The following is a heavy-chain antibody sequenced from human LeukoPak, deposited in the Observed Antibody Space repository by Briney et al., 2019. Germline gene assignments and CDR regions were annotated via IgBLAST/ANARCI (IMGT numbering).Heavy chain of an antibody. V-gene: IGHV3-11*03. Sequence: SGGSLRLSCAASGFIFSDYYMSWMRQAPGKGLEWLSYVDGSSSRTNYADSVKGRFTISRDNVKNSLYLQMNSLRAEDTAVYFCARRGTDYCTPSSCHPNWFAPWGQGTQVTVSS. D-gene: IGHD4-11*01. CDR2: VDGSSSRT. CDR3: ARRGTDYCTPSSCHPNWFAP. CDR1: GFIFSDYY. J-gene: IGHJ5*02.